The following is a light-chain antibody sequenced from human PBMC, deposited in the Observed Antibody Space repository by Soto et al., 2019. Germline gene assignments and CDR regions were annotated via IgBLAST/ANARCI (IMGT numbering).Light chain of an antibody. CDR1: SSNIGSNT. CDR3: AAWDDSLNGWV. J-gene: IGLJ3*02. Sequence: QSVLTQPPSASGTPGQRVTISCSGSSSNIGSNTVNWYQQLPGTAPKLLIYSNNQRPSWVPDRFSGSKSCTSASLAISGLQSDDEDDYYCAAWDDSLNGWVFGGGTKLTVL. CDR2: SNN. V-gene: IGLV1-44*01.